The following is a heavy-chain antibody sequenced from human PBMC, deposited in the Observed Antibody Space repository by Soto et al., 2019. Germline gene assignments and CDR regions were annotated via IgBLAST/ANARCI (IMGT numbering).Heavy chain of an antibody. CDR2: INVVNGNT. D-gene: IGHD2-15*01. CDR1: GYTFTHYA. CDR3: ARGRVVAVPPENWFDP. V-gene: IGHV1-3*01. J-gene: IGHJ5*02. Sequence: QVQLVQSGAEVKQPGASVKVSCKASGYTFTHYAIHWVRQAPGQRLEWLGWINVVNGNTKYSQRFQGRVTITSDTSASTAYMELTSLTSEDTAVYYCARGRVVAVPPENWFDPWCQGTLVTVSS.